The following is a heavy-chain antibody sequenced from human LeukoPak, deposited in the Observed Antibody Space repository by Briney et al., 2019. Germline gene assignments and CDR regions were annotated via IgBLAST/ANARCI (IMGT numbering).Heavy chain of an antibody. CDR3: ARDTPYCSGGSCYDNNWFDP. V-gene: IGHV1-69*13. J-gene: IGHJ5*02. Sequence: GASVKVSCKASGGTFSSCAISWVRQAPGQGLEWMGGIIPIFGTANYAQKFQGRVTTTADESTSTAYMELSSLRSEDTAVYYCARDTPYCSGGSCYDNNWFDPWGQGTLVTVSS. CDR1: GGTFSSCA. CDR2: IIPIFGTA. D-gene: IGHD2-15*01.